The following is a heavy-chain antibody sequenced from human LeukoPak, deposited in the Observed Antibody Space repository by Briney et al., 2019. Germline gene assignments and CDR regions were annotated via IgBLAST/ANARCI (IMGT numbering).Heavy chain of an antibody. V-gene: IGHV4-34*01. D-gene: IGHD3-22*01. CDR1: GGSFSGYY. CDR3: ARRVSDPLKVDY. J-gene: IGHJ4*02. CDR2: IYYSGST. Sequence: SETLSLTCAVYGGSFSGYYWSWIRQPPGKGLEWIGYIYYSGSTYYNPSLKSRVTISVDTSKNQFSLKLSSVTAADTAVYYCARRVSDPLKVDYWGQGTLVTVSS.